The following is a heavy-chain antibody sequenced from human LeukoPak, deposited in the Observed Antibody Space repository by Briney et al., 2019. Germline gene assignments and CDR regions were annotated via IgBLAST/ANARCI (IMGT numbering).Heavy chain of an antibody. CDR1: GGTFSSYA. Sequence: ASVKVSCKASGGTFSSYAISWVRQASGQGLEWMGGIIPIFGTANYAQKFQGRVTITADESTSTAYMELSSLRSEDTAVYYCARVTMTTVFNWFDPWGQGTLVTVSS. CDR2: IIPIFGTA. D-gene: IGHD4-11*01. J-gene: IGHJ5*02. CDR3: ARVTMTTVFNWFDP. V-gene: IGHV1-69*13.